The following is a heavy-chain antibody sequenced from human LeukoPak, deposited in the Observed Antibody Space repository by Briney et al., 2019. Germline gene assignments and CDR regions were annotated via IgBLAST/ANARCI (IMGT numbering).Heavy chain of an antibody. CDR3: ARRATMLAGGYFDY. Sequence: PSETLSLTCTVSGGSISSSTYDWGWIRQPPGKGLEWIASTHYSGSTYYNPSLKSRVTISVDTSKNQFSLKLSSVTAADTAVYYCARRATMLAGGYFDYWGQGTLVTVSS. D-gene: IGHD5-12*01. CDR2: THYSGST. V-gene: IGHV4-39*07. CDR1: GGSISSSTYD. J-gene: IGHJ4*02.